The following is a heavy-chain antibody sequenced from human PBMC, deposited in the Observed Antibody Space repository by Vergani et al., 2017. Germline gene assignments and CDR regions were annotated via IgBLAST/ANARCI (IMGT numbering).Heavy chain of an antibody. J-gene: IGHJ3*02. V-gene: IGHV4-34*01. D-gene: IGHD3-10*01. Sequence: QVQLQQWGAGLLKPSETLSLTCAVYGGSFSGYYWSWIRQPPGKGLEWIGEINHSGSTNYNPSLKSRVTISVDTSKNQFSLKLSSVTAADTAVYYCARGCRYDGSGSYRYAFDIWGQGTMVTVSS. CDR1: GGSFSGYY. CDR2: INHSGST. CDR3: ARGCRYDGSGSYRYAFDI.